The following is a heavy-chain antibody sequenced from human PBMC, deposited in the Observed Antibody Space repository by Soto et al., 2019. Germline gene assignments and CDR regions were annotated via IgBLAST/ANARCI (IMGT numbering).Heavy chain of an antibody. D-gene: IGHD6-25*01. V-gene: IGHV3-53*01. Sequence: EVQLVESGGGLIQPGGSLRLSCAVSGFTVSNTYMSWVRQARGKGLEWISVIYRGLATYYADSVKGRFTISRDDSRNTVYLQMNSLTTEDTAVYFCARDRSDSSRADSFDIWGQGTMVTVSS. J-gene: IGHJ3*02. CDR1: GFTVSNTY. CDR2: IYRGLAT. CDR3: ARDRSDSSRADSFDI.